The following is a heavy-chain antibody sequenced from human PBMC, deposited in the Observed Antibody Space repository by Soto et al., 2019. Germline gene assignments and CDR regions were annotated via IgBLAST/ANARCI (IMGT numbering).Heavy chain of an antibody. CDR1: GYTFTSYY. J-gene: IGHJ4*02. Sequence: GASVKVPCKASGYTFTSYYMHWVRQAPGQGLEWMGIINPSGGSTSYAQKFQGRVTMTRDTSTSTVYMELSSLRSEDTAVYYCARDGVGINDFWSGYYGNDYWGQGTLVTVSS. CDR2: INPSGGST. D-gene: IGHD3-3*01. CDR3: ARDGVGINDFWSGYYGNDY. V-gene: IGHV1-46*01.